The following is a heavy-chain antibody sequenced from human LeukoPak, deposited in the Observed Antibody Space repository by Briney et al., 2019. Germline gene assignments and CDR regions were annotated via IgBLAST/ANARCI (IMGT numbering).Heavy chain of an antibody. CDR1: GGSISSSSYY. V-gene: IGHV4-39*07. D-gene: IGHD2-21*02. CDR2: IYYSGST. CDR3: AREAYCGGDCYSGFNY. J-gene: IGHJ4*02. Sequence: PSETLSLTCTVSGGSISSSSYYWGWIRQPPGKGLEWIGSIYYSGSTYYNPSLKSRVTISVDTSKNQFSLKLSSVTAADTAVYYCAREAYCGGDCYSGFNYWGQGTLVTVSS.